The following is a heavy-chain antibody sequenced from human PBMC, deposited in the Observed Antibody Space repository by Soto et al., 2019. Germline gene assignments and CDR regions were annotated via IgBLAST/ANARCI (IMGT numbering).Heavy chain of an antibody. CDR3: ARGTPSPLIVRSSRGPWFDP. V-gene: IGHV4-59*08. D-gene: IGHD2-15*01. CDR1: GGSISSYY. J-gene: IGHJ5*02. Sequence: SETLSLTCTVSGGSISSYYWSWIRQPPGKGLEWIGYMYYGGRTNYNPSIKSRVTISVDTSKMQVSLKLSSVTAADTAVYFCARGTPSPLIVRSSRGPWFDPWGQGTLVTVSS. CDR2: MYYGGRT.